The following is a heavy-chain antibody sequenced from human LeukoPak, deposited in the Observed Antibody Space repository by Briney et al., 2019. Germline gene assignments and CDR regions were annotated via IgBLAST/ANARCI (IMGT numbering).Heavy chain of an antibody. Sequence: SVKVSCKASGGTFSSYAISWVRQAPGQGLEWMGGIIPIFGTANYAQKFQGRVTITADESTSIAYLELSSLRSEDTAVYYCARDWYYYDSSGYYYALRYWGQGTLVTVSS. J-gene: IGHJ4*02. CDR3: ARDWYYYDSSGYYYALRY. V-gene: IGHV1-69*13. CDR2: IIPIFGTA. CDR1: GGTFSSYA. D-gene: IGHD3-22*01.